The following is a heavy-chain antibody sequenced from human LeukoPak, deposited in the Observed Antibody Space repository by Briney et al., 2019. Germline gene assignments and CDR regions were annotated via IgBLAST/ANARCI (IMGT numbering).Heavy chain of an antibody. CDR3: ARDVLRFLEWLPTGPSWFDP. J-gene: IGHJ5*02. Sequence: SETLSLTCTVSGGSISSYYWSWIRQPPGKGLEWIGYIYYSGSTNYNPSLKSRVTMSVDTSKNQFSLKLSSVTAADTAVYYCARDVLRFLEWLPTGPSWFDPWGQGTLVTVSS. CDR2: IYYSGST. CDR1: GGSISSYY. V-gene: IGHV4-59*12. D-gene: IGHD3-3*01.